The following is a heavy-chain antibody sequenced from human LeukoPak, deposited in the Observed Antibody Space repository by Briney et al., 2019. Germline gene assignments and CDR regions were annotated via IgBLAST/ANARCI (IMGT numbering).Heavy chain of an antibody. V-gene: IGHV4-30-4*01. J-gene: IGHJ4*02. CDR2: THYSGSI. D-gene: IGHD6-19*01. CDR1: GGSISSGDYY. CDR3: ARLYSSGWYLDY. Sequence: KTSETLSLTCTVSGGSISSGDYYWSWVRQPPGKGLEWIGYTHYSGSIYYNPSLKSRVAISVDTSKNQFSLKLNSATAADTAVYHCARLYSSGWYLDYWGQGTLVTVSS.